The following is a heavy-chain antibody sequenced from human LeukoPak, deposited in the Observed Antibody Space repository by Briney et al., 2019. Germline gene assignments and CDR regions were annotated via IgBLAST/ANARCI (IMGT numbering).Heavy chain of an antibody. CDR1: GYTFTGYY. CDR3: AGGIAVAGDAFDY. D-gene: IGHD6-19*01. V-gene: IGHV1-18*04. Sequence: GASVKVSCKASGYTFTGYYMHWVRQAPGQGLEWMGWISTYNGNTNYAQKLQGRVTMTTDTSTSTAYMELRSLRSDDTAVYYCAGGIAVAGDAFDYWGQGTLVTVSS. J-gene: IGHJ4*02. CDR2: ISTYNGNT.